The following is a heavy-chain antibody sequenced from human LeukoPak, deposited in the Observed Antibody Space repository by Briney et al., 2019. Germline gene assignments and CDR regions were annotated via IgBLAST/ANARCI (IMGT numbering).Heavy chain of an antibody. CDR1: GGSISNTNW. CDR3: ARRSGCSGGSCYSLWFDP. D-gene: IGHD2-15*01. J-gene: IGHJ5*02. CDR2: IYYSGRT. Sequence: SGTLSLTCGVSGGSISNTNWWSWVRQPPGQGLEWIGSIYYSGRTYYNPSLKSRVTISVDTSKNQFSLKLSSVTAADTAVYYCARRSGCSGGSCYSLWFDPWGQGTLVTVSS. V-gene: IGHV4-4*02.